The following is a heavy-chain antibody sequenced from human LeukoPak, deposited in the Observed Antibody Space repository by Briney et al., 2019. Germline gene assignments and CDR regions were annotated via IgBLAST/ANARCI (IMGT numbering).Heavy chain of an antibody. J-gene: IGHJ4*02. Sequence: SETLSLTCTVSGGSISSSSYYWGWIRQPPGKGLEWIGSIYYSGSTYYNPSLKSRVTISVDTSKNQFSLKLSSVTAADTAVYYCARHPGALIPGGDGGIAAAVVYFDYWGQGTLVTVSS. CDR1: GGSISSSSYY. V-gene: IGHV4-39*01. CDR3: ARHPGALIPGGDGGIAAAVVYFDY. CDR2: IYYSGST. D-gene: IGHD6-13*01.